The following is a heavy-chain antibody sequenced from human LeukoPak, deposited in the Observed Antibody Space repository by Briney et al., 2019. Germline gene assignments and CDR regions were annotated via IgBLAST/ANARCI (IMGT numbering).Heavy chain of an antibody. CDR3: AKDRYGDQNWFDP. J-gene: IGHJ5*02. Sequence: GGSLRLSCAASGSTFSSYGMHWVRQAPGKGLEWVAFIRYDGSNKYYAGSVKGRFTISRDNSKDTLYLQMNSLRAEDTAVYYCAKDRYGDQNWFDPWGQGTLVTVSS. V-gene: IGHV3-30*02. CDR1: GSTFSSYG. D-gene: IGHD4-17*01. CDR2: IRYDGSNK.